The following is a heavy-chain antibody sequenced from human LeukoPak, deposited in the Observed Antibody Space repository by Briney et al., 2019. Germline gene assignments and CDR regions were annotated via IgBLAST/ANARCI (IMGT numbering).Heavy chain of an antibody. Sequence: KPSETLSLTCAVYGGSFSGYYWSWIRQPPGKGLEWIGEINHSGSTNYNPSLKSRVTISVDTSKNQFSLKLSSVTAADTAVYYCARESPAKYGMDVWGQGTTVTVSS. D-gene: IGHD2-2*01. V-gene: IGHV4-34*01. CDR3: ARESPAKYGMDV. CDR2: INHSGST. CDR1: GGSFSGYY. J-gene: IGHJ6*02.